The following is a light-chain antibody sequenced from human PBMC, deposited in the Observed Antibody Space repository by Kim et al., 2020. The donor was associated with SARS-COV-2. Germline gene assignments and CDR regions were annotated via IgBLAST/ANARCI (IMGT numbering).Light chain of an antibody. J-gene: IGLJ2*01. CDR1: TSNIGSNF. Sequence: GKRVTISCSGSTSNIGSNFVYWYQQLPGTAPKLLIYRDSKRPSGVPDRFSGSKSGTSASLAISGLRSEDETEYYCAAWDDSLRAVIFGGGTQLTVL. CDR3: AAWDDSLRAVI. CDR2: RDS. V-gene: IGLV1-47*01.